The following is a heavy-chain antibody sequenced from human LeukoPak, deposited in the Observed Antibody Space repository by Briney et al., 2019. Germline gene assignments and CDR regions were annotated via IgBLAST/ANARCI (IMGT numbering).Heavy chain of an antibody. V-gene: IGHV4-39*01. CDR3: AGLRGYGEHYFDY. CDR2: IYYSGST. CDR1: GGSISSSSYH. J-gene: IGHJ4*02. D-gene: IGHD4-17*01. Sequence: SETLSLTCTVSGGSISSSSYHWGWIRRPPGKGLEWIGSIYYSGSTYYNPSLKSRVTISVDTSKNQFSLKLSTVTAADTAVYYCAGLRGYGEHYFDYWGQGTLVTVSS.